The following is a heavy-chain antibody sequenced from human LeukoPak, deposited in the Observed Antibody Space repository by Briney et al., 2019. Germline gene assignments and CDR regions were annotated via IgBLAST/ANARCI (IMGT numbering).Heavy chain of an antibody. Sequence: PSETLSLTCTVSGGSIRSSYYYWGWIRQPPGKGLEWIGSIYDSGSTYYNPSLKSRVTISVDTSKNQFSLKLSSVTAADTAVYYCATSWIQLWPSKDDAFDIWGQGTMVTVSS. CDR3: ATSWIQLWPSKDDAFDI. CDR2: IYDSGST. CDR1: GGSIRSSYYY. V-gene: IGHV4-39*01. D-gene: IGHD5-18*01. J-gene: IGHJ3*02.